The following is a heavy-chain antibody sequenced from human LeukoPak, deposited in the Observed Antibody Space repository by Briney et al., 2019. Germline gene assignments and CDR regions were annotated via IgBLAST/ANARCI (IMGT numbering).Heavy chain of an antibody. J-gene: IGHJ4*02. CDR2: IDWDDDK. CDR3: ARGGGGANIDY. D-gene: IGHD3-16*01. Sequence: SGPTLVNPTQTLTLTCTFSGFSLTTSAMRVSWIRQPPGKALEWLARIDWDDDKFSSTSLQTRLTTSKCPPKTPVILTMTNVGRVDTAACYCARGGGGANIDYWGQGTLVTVSS. CDR1: GFSLTTSAMR. V-gene: IGHV2-70*04.